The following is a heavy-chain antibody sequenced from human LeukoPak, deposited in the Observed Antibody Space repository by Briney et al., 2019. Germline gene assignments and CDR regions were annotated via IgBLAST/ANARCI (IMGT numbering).Heavy chain of an antibody. D-gene: IGHD3-10*01. CDR2: TSSRSSTI. CDR1: GFTFSSYS. Sequence: AGGSLRLSCAAAGFTFSSYSMNWVRRAPGKGLEWVAYTSSRSSTIYYADSVKGRFTISRDNAKNSLYLQMNSLRAEDTAVYYCAREGMIRGWDYYYMDVRGKGTTVTVSS. J-gene: IGHJ6*03. CDR3: AREGMIRGWDYYYMDV. V-gene: IGHV3-48*01.